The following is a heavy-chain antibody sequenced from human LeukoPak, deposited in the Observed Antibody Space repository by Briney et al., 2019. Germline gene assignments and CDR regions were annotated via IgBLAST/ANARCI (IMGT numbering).Heavy chain of an antibody. CDR1: GYRFNSHW. CDR3: ARTLNGGDPLDAFDI. V-gene: IGHV5-51*01. J-gene: IGHJ3*02. CDR2: IYPGDSDA. D-gene: IGHD2-8*01. Sequence: GESLKISCKASGYRFNSHWIGWVRQMPGKGLEWMGIIYPGDSDARYKPSFYGQVTISVDKSISTAYLQWSSLQASDTAMYYCARTLNGGDPLDAFDIWGQGTMVTVSS.